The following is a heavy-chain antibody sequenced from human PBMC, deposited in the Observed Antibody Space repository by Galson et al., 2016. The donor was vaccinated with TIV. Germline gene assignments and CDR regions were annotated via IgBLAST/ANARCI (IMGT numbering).Heavy chain of an antibody. V-gene: IGHV5-51*01. CDR1: GYSFATYW. CDR2: IYPDDSDT. J-gene: IGHJ3*02. CDR3: ARHPLSRAFDI. Sequence: QSGAEVKKPGESLKISCEASGYSFATYWIAWVRQKPGKGLEWMGIIYPDDSDTRYSPSFQGQVTISANKSISTAYVQWSSLKASDTAMYFCARHPLSRAFDIWGQGTVVTVFS.